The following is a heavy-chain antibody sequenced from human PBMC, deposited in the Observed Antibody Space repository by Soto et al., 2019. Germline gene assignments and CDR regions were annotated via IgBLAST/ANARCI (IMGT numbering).Heavy chain of an antibody. CDR2: IYYSGST. CDR1: GGSISSYY. Sequence: LSLTCTVSGGSISSYYWSWIRQPPGKGLEWIGYIYYSGSTNYNPSLKSRVTISVDTSKNQFSLKLSSVTAADTAVYYCASSVAGPNFDYWGQGTLVTVSS. CDR3: ASSVAGPNFDY. D-gene: IGHD6-19*01. V-gene: IGHV4-59*01. J-gene: IGHJ4*02.